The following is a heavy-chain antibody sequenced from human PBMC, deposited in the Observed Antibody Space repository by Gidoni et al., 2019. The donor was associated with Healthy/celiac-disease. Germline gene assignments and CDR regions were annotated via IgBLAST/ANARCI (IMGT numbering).Heavy chain of an antibody. Sequence: EVQLVESGGGLVQPGGSLRLSCAASGFTFSSYWMSWVRQAPGKGLEWVANIKQDGSEKYYVDSVKGRFTISRDNAKNSRYLQMNSLRAEDTAVYYCARDRTPSYGSGSYNYYGMDVWGQGTTVTVSS. CDR3: ARDRTPSYGSGSYNYYGMDV. CDR1: GFTFSSYW. V-gene: IGHV3-7*01. J-gene: IGHJ6*02. CDR2: IKQDGSEK. D-gene: IGHD3-10*01.